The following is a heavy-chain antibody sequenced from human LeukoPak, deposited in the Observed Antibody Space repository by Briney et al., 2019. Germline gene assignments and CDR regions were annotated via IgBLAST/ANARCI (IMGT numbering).Heavy chain of an antibody. D-gene: IGHD6-19*01. CDR2: IKQDGSEK. CDR3: ASDKWLVIDY. CDR1: GFTFSSYC. J-gene: IGHJ4*02. V-gene: IGHV3-7*01. Sequence: QSGGSLRLSCAASGFTFSSYCMTWVRQAPGKGLEWVANIKQDGSEKYYVDSVKGRFTISRDNAKNSLYLQMNSLRAEDTAVYYCASDKWLVIDYWGQGTLVTVSS.